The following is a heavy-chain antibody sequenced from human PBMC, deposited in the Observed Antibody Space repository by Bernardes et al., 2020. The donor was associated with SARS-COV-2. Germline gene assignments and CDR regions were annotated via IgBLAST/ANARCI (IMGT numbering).Heavy chain of an antibody. J-gene: IGHJ4*02. Sequence: ETLSLTCAVYGGSFSGYYWSWIRQPPGKGLEWVANIKADGSQRSSADSLGGRFSISRDNDKNLLFLQMDSLRAEDTAVYYCARIDEVTGRDYWGRGTLVTVSS. CDR2: IKADGSQR. D-gene: IGHD2-21*02. V-gene: IGHV3-7*01. CDR1: GGSFSGYY. CDR3: ARIDEVTGRDY.